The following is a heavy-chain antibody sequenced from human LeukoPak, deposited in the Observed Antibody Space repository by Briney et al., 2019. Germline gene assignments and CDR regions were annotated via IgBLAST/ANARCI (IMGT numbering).Heavy chain of an antibody. J-gene: IGHJ4*02. CDR2: IKHDGSEK. CDR3: ARGRSGYKNHFDY. Sequence: HPGGSLRLSCAASGFSFSSSWMAWVRQAPGKGLEWVANIKHDGSEKDYVDSVKGRSTISRDNAKNSVYLQMDSLRAEDTAVYYCARGRSGYKNHFDYWGQGTLVTVSS. D-gene: IGHD3-22*01. V-gene: IGHV3-7*04. CDR1: GFSFSSSW.